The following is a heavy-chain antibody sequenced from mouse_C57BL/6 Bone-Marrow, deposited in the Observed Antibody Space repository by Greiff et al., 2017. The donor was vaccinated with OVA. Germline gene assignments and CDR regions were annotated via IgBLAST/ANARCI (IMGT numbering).Heavy chain of an antibody. Sequence: QVQLQQPGAELVRPGTSVKLSCKASGYTFTSYWMHWVKQRPGQGLEWIGVIDPSDSYTNYNQKFKGKATLTVDTSSSTAYMQLSSLTSEDSAVYYCARETVSDYWGQGTTLTVSS. CDR1: GYTFTSYW. V-gene: IGHV1-59*01. CDR3: ARETVSDY. J-gene: IGHJ2*01. CDR2: IDPSDSYT.